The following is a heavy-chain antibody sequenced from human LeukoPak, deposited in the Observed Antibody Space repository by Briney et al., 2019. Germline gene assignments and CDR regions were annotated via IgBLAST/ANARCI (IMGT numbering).Heavy chain of an antibody. D-gene: IGHD3-3*01. V-gene: IGHV1-8*01. CDR2: MNPNSGNT. CDR1: GYTFTSYD. Sequence: GASVKVSCKASGYTFTSYDINWVRQATGQGLEWMGWMNPNSGNTGYAQKFQGRVTMTRNTSISTAYVELSSLRSEDTAVYYCARRLGYYDFWSGYYRDYYYYGMDVWGQGTTATVSS. J-gene: IGHJ6*02. CDR3: ARRLGYYDFWSGYYRDYYYYGMDV.